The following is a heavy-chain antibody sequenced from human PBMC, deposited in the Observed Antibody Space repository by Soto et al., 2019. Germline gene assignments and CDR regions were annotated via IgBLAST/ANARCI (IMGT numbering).Heavy chain of an antibody. J-gene: IGHJ4*02. V-gene: IGHV4-38-2*01. CDR2: IRHSGTT. D-gene: IGHD7-27*01. Sequence: SETLSLTCAVSGYSISSGYYWGWIRQPPGKGLEGIGSIRHSGTTDYNPSLKGRVTMSVDTSKNQFSLKLSSVTAADTAVYYCARVNWVVDYWGQGTLVTVSS. CDR1: GYSISSGYY. CDR3: ARVNWVVDY.